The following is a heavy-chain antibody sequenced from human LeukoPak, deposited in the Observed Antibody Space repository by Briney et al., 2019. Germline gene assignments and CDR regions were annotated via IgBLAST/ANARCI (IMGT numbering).Heavy chain of an antibody. D-gene: IGHD5-18*01. CDR3: ARPRYSYGYDFDY. J-gene: IGHJ4*02. CDR1: GGSISSSSYY. Sequence: PSETLSLTCTVSGGSISSSSYYWGWIRQPPGKGLEWIGSIYYSGSTYYNPSLKSRVTISVDTSKNQFSLKLSSVTAADTAVYYCARPRYSYGYDFDYWGQGTLVTVSS. CDR2: IYYSGST. V-gene: IGHV4-39*01.